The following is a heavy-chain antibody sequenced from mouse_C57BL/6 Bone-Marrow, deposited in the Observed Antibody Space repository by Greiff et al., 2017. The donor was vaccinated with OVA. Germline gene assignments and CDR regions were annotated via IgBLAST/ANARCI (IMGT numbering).Heavy chain of an antibody. CDR1: GFTFSSYG. CDR2: ISSGGSYT. CDR3: ARRGRNLYYYAMDY. Sequence: EVKVVESGGDLVKPGGSLKLSCAASGFTFSSYGMSWVRQTPDKRLEWVATISSGGSYTYYPDSVKGRFTISRDNAKNTLYLQMSSLKSEDTAMYYCARRGRNLYYYAMDYWGQGTSVTVSS. J-gene: IGHJ4*01. V-gene: IGHV5-6*02.